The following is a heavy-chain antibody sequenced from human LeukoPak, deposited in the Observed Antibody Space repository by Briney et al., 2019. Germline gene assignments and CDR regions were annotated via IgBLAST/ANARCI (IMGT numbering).Heavy chain of an antibody. CDR1: GFTFSTYE. D-gene: IGHD3-10*02. CDR3: AELGITMIGGV. J-gene: IGHJ6*04. CDR2: ISNSDNTV. Sequence: GGSLRLSCAASGFTFSTYEMNWVRQAPGKGLEWVSYISNSDNTVHYADSVKGRFTISRDNAKNSLYLQMNSLRAEDTAVYYCAELGITMIGGVWGKGTTVTISS. V-gene: IGHV3-48*03.